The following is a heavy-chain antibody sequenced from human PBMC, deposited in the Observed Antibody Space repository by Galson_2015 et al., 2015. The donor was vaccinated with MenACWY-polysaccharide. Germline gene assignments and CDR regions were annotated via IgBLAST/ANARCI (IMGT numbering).Heavy chain of an antibody. V-gene: IGHV1-69*13. CDR1: GGTFSSYA. CDR2: IIPIFGTA. J-gene: IGHJ4*02. D-gene: IGHD5-18*01. Sequence: SVKVSCKASGGTFSSYAISWVRQAPGQGLEWMGGIIPIFGTANYAQKFQGRVTITADESTSTAYMELSSLRSEDTAVYYCAREGGLHGYSYGSHLYWGQGTLVTVSS. CDR3: AREGGLHGYSYGSHLY.